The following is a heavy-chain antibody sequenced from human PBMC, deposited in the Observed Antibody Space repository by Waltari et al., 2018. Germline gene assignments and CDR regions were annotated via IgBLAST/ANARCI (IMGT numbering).Heavy chain of an antibody. CDR3: ARVATKTYSSPVPGRPYYYGMDV. CDR1: GFTFSRYW. D-gene: IGHD3-22*01. Sequence: EEQLVESGGGLAQPGESLRLSCAAYGFTFSRYWMDWVRQAPGKGLVWVSRINRDGSSRTYADSVKGRFTISRDNAKNTLYVQMNRLRAEDTAVYYCARVATKTYSSPVPGRPYYYGMDVWGQGTTVTVSS. V-gene: IGHV3-74*01. J-gene: IGHJ6*02. CDR2: INRDGSSR.